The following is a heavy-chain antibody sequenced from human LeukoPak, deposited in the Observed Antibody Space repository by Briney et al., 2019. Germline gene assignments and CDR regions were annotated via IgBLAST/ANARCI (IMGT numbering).Heavy chain of an antibody. V-gene: IGHV5-10-1*01. CDR2: IDPSDSYT. D-gene: IGHD2-21*02. J-gene: IGHJ4*02. CDR3: ARLSVTAIPIDY. Sequence: GESLKIYCKGSGYSFTSYWISWVRQMPGKGLEWMGRIDPSDSYTNYSPSFQGHVTISADKPISTAYLQWSSLKASDTAMYYCARLSVTAIPIDYWGQGTLVTVSS. CDR1: GYSFTSYW.